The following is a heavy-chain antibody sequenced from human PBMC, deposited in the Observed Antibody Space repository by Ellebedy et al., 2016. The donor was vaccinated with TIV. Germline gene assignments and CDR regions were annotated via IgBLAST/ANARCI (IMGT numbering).Heavy chain of an antibody. Sequence: GESLKISCAASGFTFSSYGMHWVRQAPGKGLEWVAVIWYDGSNKYYADSVKGRFTISRDNSKNTLYLQMNSLRAEDTAVYYCAKAMIVGTYWAFDYWGQGTLVTVSS. J-gene: IGHJ4*02. D-gene: IGHD1-26*01. CDR1: GFTFSSYG. CDR2: IWYDGSNK. CDR3: AKAMIVGTYWAFDY. V-gene: IGHV3-33*06.